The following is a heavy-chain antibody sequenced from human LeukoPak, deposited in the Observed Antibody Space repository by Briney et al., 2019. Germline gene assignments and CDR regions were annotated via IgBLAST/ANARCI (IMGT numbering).Heavy chain of an antibody. D-gene: IGHD2-2*03. CDR3: ARDGYCSSTSCYEGPPYYYGMDV. Sequence: ASVKVSCKASGYTFTSYGISWVRQAPGQGLEWMGWISAYIGNTNYAHKLQGRVTMTTDTSTSTAYMELRSLRSDDTAVYYCARDGYCSSTSCYEGPPYYYGMDVWGQGTTVTVSS. J-gene: IGHJ6*02. CDR2: ISAYIGNT. CDR1: GYTFTSYG. V-gene: IGHV1-18*01.